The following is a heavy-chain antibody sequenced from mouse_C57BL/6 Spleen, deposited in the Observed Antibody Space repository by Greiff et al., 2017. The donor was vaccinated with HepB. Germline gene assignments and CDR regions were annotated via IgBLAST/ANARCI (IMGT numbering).Heavy chain of an antibody. CDR2: INYDGSST. CDR3: AKPYGSAWYFDV. D-gene: IGHD1-1*01. CDR1: GFTFSDYY. V-gene: IGHV5-16*01. Sequence: EVMLVESEGGLVQPGSSMKLSCTASGFTFSDYYMAWVRQVPEKGLEWVANINYDGSSTYYLDSLKSRFIISRDNAKNILYLQMSSLKSEDTATYYCAKPYGSAWYFDVWGTGTTVTVSS. J-gene: IGHJ1*03.